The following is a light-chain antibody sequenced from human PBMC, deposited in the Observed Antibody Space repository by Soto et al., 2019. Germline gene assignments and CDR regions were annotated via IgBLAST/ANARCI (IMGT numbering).Light chain of an antibody. Sequence: SVLTQPPSVSGAPGQRVTISCTGSSSNIGAGYDVHWYQQLPGTAPKLLIYGNSNRPSGVPDRFSGSKSGTSASLAITGLQAEDEADYYCHSYDSSLSGSYVFGNGTKV. V-gene: IGLV1-40*01. J-gene: IGLJ1*01. CDR2: GNS. CDR3: HSYDSSLSGSYV. CDR1: SSNIGAGYD.